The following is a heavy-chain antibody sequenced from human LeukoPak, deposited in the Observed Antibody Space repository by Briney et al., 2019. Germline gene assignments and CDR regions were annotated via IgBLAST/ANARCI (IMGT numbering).Heavy chain of an antibody. CDR3: ARDDYYDSCGYYRN. Sequence: GASVKVSCKASGYTFTGYYMHWVRQAPGQGLEWMGWINPNSGGTNYAQKFQGRVTMTRDTSISTAYMELSRLRSDDTAMYYCARDDYYDSCGYYRNWGQGTLVTVSS. V-gene: IGHV1-2*02. D-gene: IGHD3-22*01. CDR2: INPNSGGT. J-gene: IGHJ4*02. CDR1: GYTFTGYY.